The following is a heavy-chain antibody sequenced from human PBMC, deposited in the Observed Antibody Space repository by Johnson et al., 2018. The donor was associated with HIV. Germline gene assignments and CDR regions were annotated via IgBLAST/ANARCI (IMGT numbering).Heavy chain of an antibody. CDR2: INWNGGST. V-gene: IGHV3-20*04. CDR1: GFTFDDYG. CDR3: ARGFSSGYNDAFDI. Sequence: EVQLMESGGGVVRPGESLRLSCAASGFTFDDYGMSWVRQAPGKGLEWVSGINWNGGSTHYADSVKGRFTISRDNAKNSLYLQINSLRAEDTALYYCARGFSSGYNDAFDIWDQGTMVTVSS. J-gene: IGHJ3*02. D-gene: IGHD3-22*01.